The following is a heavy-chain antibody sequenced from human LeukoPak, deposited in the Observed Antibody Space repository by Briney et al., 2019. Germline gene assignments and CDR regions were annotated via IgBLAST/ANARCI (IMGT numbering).Heavy chain of an antibody. CDR1: GFTFSSYS. CDR3: ARTSFIAAAGSPTLKYYYYGMDV. Sequence: PGGSLRLSCAASGFTFSSYSMNWVRQAPGKGLEWVSSISSSSSYIYYADSVKGRFTISRDNAKNSLYLQMNSLRAEDTAVYYCARTSFIAAAGSPTLKYYYYGMDVWGQGTTVTVSS. CDR2: ISSSSSYI. D-gene: IGHD6-13*01. J-gene: IGHJ6*02. V-gene: IGHV3-21*01.